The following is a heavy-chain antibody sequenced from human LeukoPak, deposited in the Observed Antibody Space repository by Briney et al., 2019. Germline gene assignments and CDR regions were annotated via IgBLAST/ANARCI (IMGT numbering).Heavy chain of an antibody. D-gene: IGHD2-15*01. V-gene: IGHV1-46*01. J-gene: IGHJ3*02. CDR2: INPSGGST. CDR3: ASPGYCSGGSCPEGAFDI. Sequence: ASVKVSCKASGYTFTGYYMHWVRQAPGQGLEWMGIINPSGGSTSYAQKFQGRVTMTRDMSTSTVYMELSSLRSEDTAVYYCASPGYCSGGSCPEGAFDIWGQGTMVTVSS. CDR1: GYTFTGYY.